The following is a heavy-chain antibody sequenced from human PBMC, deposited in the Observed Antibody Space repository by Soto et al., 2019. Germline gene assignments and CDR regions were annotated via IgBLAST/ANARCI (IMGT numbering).Heavy chain of an antibody. Sequence: EMQLVESGGGLVQPGGSLRLSCAASGFTFRSYSMNWVRQAPGKGLEWVSYISISSRTIYYADSVKGRFTISRDDAKNSLYLQMNSLRDEDTSVYYCARDNGIAGSFDPXGQGTXXTVSS. V-gene: IGHV3-48*02. CDR1: GFTFRSYS. D-gene: IGHD6-13*01. CDR2: ISISSRTI. J-gene: IGHJ5*02. CDR3: ARDNGIAGSFDP.